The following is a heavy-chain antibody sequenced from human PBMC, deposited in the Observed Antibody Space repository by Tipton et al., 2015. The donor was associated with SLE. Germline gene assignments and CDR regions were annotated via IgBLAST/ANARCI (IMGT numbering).Heavy chain of an antibody. V-gene: IGHV4-4*07. J-gene: IGHJ2*01. Sequence: TLSLTCTVSGGSISRYYWGWIRQPTGRGLEWIGRIYTGGNTKYNPPLESRVTWSVDASKDPFSLRLTSVTAADTAVYYCAREFLNPVTTVHYYFDLWGRGTLVTVSS. CDR3: AREFLNPVTTVHYYFDL. CDR2: IYTGGNT. D-gene: IGHD4-11*01. CDR1: GGSISRYY.